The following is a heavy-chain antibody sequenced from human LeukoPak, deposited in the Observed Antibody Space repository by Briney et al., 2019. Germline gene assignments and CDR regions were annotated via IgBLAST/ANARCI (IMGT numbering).Heavy chain of an antibody. Sequence: QPGGSLRLSCAASGFTFDDYAMRWVRQAPGKGLEWVSGISWNSGSIGYADSVKGRFTISRDNAKNSLYLQMNSLRAEDTALYYCAKAQPRGGFDYWGQGTLVTVSS. CDR3: AKAQPRGGFDY. V-gene: IGHV3-9*01. D-gene: IGHD2-2*01. CDR1: GFTFDDYA. J-gene: IGHJ4*02. CDR2: ISWNSGSI.